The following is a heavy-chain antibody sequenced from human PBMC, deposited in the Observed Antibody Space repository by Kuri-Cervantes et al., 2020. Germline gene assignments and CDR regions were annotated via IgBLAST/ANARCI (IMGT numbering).Heavy chain of an antibody. V-gene: IGHV3-7*04. J-gene: IGHJ6*03. Sequence: LSLTCAASGITFSSYWMSWVRQAPGKGLEWVASIKQDGSEKYYADSVQGRFAISRDNSKNMVFLDLNSLRTEDTAVYYCAREHLPNDYYIDVWGKGTPVTVSS. CDR1: GITFSSYW. D-gene: IGHD5-12*01. CDR3: AREHLPNDYYIDV. CDR2: IKQDGSEK.